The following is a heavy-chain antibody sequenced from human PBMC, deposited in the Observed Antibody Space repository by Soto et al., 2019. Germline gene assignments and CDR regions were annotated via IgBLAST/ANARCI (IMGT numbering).Heavy chain of an antibody. D-gene: IGHD6-19*01. V-gene: IGHV3-23*01. CDR2: ISGSGGST. J-gene: IGHJ4*02. CDR3: AHPFGALAVAPLGY. CDR1: GFTFSSYA. Sequence: PGGSLRLSCAASGFTFSSYAMSWVRQAPGKGLEWVSAISGSGGSTYYADSVKGRFTISRDNSKNTLYLQMNSLRAEDTAVYYCAHPFGALAVAPLGYWGQGTLVTVSS.